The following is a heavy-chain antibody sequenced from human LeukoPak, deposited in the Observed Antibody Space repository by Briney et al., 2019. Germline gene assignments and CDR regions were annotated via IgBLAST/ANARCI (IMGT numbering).Heavy chain of an antibody. D-gene: IGHD5-18*01. Sequence: GRSLRLSCAASGFTFDDYAMHWVRQAPGKGLEWVSGISWNSGSIGYADSVKGRFTTSRDNAKNSLYLQMNSLRAEDTALYYCAKDDRGYSYGSVDYWGQGTLVTVSS. V-gene: IGHV3-9*01. CDR2: ISWNSGSI. CDR1: GFTFDDYA. CDR3: AKDDRGYSYGSVDY. J-gene: IGHJ4*02.